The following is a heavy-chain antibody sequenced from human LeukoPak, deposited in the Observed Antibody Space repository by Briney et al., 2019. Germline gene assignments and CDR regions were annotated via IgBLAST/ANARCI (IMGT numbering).Heavy chain of an antibody. Sequence: SETLSLTXTVSGGSISSYYWSWIRQPAGKGLEWFGRIYTSGSTNYNPSLKSRVTMSVDTSKNQFSLKLSSVTAADTAVYYCAREGIQLWFNWFDPWGQGTLVTVSS. CDR1: GGSISSYY. CDR2: IYTSGST. V-gene: IGHV4-4*07. D-gene: IGHD5-18*01. CDR3: AREGIQLWFNWFDP. J-gene: IGHJ5*02.